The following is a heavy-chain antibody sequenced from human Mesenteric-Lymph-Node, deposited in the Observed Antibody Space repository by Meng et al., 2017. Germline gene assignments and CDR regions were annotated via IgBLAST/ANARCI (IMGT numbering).Heavy chain of an antibody. CDR1: GGSISSGDYY. CDR3: ARVGWRQWSFDL. V-gene: IGHV4-30-4*01. CDR2: IYHSGST. D-gene: IGHD5-18*01. J-gene: IGHJ2*01. Sequence: QVQLQESGPGLVQPSQTLSLTCTVSGGSISSGDYYWSWIRQPPGKGLEWIGEIYHSGSTNYNPSLKSRVTISVDTSNNQFSLKLSSVTAADTAVYYCARVGWRQWSFDLWGRGTLVTVSS.